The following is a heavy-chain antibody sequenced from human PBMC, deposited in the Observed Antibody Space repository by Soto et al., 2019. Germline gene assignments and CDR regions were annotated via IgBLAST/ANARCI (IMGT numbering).Heavy chain of an antibody. Sequence: GGSLRLSCAASGFTFSSFGMHWVRQAPGKGLEWVAVISHDGSNKYYSDSVKGRFTISRDNSKNTLFLQMNSLRAEDTAVYYCARDNCISTSCYSYYYYGMDVWGQGTTVTVSS. CDR2: ISHDGSNK. D-gene: IGHD2-2*01. CDR1: GFTFSSFG. V-gene: IGHV3-30*03. J-gene: IGHJ6*02. CDR3: ARDNCISTSCYSYYYYGMDV.